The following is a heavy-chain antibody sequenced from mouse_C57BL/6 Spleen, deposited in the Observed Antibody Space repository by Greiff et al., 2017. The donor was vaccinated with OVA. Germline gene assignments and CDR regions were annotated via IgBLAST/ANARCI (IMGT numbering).Heavy chain of an antibody. CDR1: GFTFSDYG. J-gene: IGHJ4*01. V-gene: IGHV5-17*01. CDR2: ISSGSSTI. CDR3: ARPITTVVAIYAMDY. D-gene: IGHD1-1*01. Sequence: EVMLVESGGGLVKPGGSLKLSCAASGFTFSDYGMHWVRQAPEKGLEWVAYISSGSSTIYYADTVKGRFTISRDNAKNTLFLQMTSLRSEDTAMYYCARPITTVVAIYAMDYWGQGTSVTVSS.